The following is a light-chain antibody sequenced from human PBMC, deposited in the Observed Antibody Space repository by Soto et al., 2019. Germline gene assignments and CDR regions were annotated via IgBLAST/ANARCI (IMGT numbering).Light chain of an antibody. CDR3: QQRNNWPIT. J-gene: IGKJ5*01. CDR1: QTVSSNF. Sequence: EIVLTQSPGTLSLSPVDRATLSCSASQTVSSNFLAWYQQRPAQAPRLLIHGASTRATGITDRFSGSVSGTDFTLTISGLEPEDFALYYCQQRNNWPITFAQGTLLEV. CDR2: GAS. V-gene: IGKV3D-20*02.